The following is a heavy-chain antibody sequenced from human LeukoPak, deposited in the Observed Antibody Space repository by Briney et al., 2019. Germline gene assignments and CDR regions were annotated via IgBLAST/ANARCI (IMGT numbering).Heavy chain of an antibody. Sequence: ASVKVSCKVSGYTLTELSMHWVRQAPGKGLEWMGGFDPEDGETIYAQKFQGRVTMTEDTSTDTAYMELSSLGSEDTAVYYCATDQVGATQESRNDYWGQGTLVTVSS. V-gene: IGHV1-24*01. J-gene: IGHJ4*02. CDR3: ATDQVGATQESRNDY. CDR1: GYTLTELS. D-gene: IGHD1-26*01. CDR2: FDPEDGET.